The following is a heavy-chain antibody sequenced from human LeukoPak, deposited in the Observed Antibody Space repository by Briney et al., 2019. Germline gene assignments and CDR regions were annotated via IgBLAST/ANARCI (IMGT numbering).Heavy chain of an antibody. D-gene: IGHD3-10*01. CDR1: GFTFSNAW. V-gene: IGHV3-15*01. CDR3: TTDSTHYFGSGSYYNGGAY. CDR2: IKGNPDGGTA. J-gene: IGHJ4*02. Sequence: GGSLRLSCAASGFTFSNAWMSWVRQAPGKGLEWVGRIKGNPDGGTADYAAPVKGRFTISRYDSKNTLFLQMDSLKTEDTAVYYCTTDSTHYFGSGSYYNGGAYWGQGTLVTVSS.